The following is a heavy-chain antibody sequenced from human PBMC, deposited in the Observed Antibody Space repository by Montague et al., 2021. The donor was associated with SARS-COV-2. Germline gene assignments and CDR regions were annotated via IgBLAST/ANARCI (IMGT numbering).Heavy chain of an antibody. V-gene: IGHV6-1*01. Sequence: XAISGDSVSSNSVAWSRIRQSPSRGLEWLGRTYYRSKWYSDYAPSVRGRLTVNPDASKNEFSLELNYVTPEDTAVYYCVRYSGWFYFDFWGQGTLVTVSS. CDR3: VRYSGWFYFDF. J-gene: IGHJ4*02. CDR1: GDSVSSNSVA. CDR2: TYYRSKWYS. D-gene: IGHD6-19*01.